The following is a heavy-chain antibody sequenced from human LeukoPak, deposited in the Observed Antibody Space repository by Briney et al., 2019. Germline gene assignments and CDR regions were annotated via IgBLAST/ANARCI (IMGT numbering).Heavy chain of an antibody. CDR1: GYTFIDYF. V-gene: IGHV1-2*02. Sequence: ASVTVSFKASGYTFIDYFIHWMRQTPGQGLEWLGWINPNSGVTSYAQKFQGRVTLTRDTAAYMELSSLKYDDTAVYYCARAVSGTLGGAFDIWGQGTAVTVSS. D-gene: IGHD1-14*01. J-gene: IGHJ3*02. CDR2: INPNSGVT. CDR3: ARAVSGTLGGAFDI.